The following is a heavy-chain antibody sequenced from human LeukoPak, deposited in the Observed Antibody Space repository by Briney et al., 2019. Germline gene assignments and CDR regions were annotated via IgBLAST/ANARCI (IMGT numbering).Heavy chain of an antibody. CDR2: IKQDGSEK. Sequence: GGSLRLSCAASGFTFSNYWMNWLRQAPRKGLEWVANIKQDGSEKYYVDSVKGRFTISRDNAKNSLYLQMNSLRAEDAGVYYCAKEGAYPIITYDSWGQGTLVTVSS. CDR1: GFTFSNYW. J-gene: IGHJ5*01. D-gene: IGHD1-14*01. CDR3: AKEGAYPIITYDS. V-gene: IGHV3-7*01.